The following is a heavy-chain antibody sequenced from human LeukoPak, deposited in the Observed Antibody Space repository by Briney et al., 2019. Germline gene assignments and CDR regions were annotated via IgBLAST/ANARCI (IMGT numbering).Heavy chain of an antibody. CDR1: GGTFSSYA. D-gene: IGHD1-26*01. V-gene: IGHV1-69*05. Sequence: SVKVSCKASGGTFSSYAISWVRQAPGQGLEWMGGIIPIFGTANYAQKLQGRVTMTTDTSTSTAYMELRSLRSDDTAVYYCARDLPFYSGHGDYWGQGTLVTVSS. CDR2: IIPIFGTA. J-gene: IGHJ4*02. CDR3: ARDLPFYSGHGDY.